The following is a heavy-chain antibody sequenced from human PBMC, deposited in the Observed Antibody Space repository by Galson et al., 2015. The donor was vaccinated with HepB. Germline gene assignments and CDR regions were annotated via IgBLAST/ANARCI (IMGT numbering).Heavy chain of an antibody. CDR3: ARAPLTPPIRRHPITMVRGGLGAGGIDDAFDI. Sequence: SLRLSCAASGFTFSSYSMNWVRQAPGKGLEWVSSISSSSYIYYADSVKGRFTISRDNAKNSLYLQMNSLRAEDTAVYYCARAPLTPPIRRHPITMVRGGLGAGGIDDAFDIWGQGTMVTVSS. J-gene: IGHJ3*02. CDR2: ISSSSYI. CDR1: GFTFSSYS. D-gene: IGHD3-10*01. V-gene: IGHV3-21*01.